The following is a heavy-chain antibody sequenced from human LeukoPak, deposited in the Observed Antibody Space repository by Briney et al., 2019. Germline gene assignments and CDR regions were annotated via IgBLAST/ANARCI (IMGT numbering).Heavy chain of an antibody. J-gene: IGHJ6*03. CDR1: GYTFTSYG. V-gene: IGHV1-18*01. CDR2: ISAYNGNT. D-gene: IGHD3-10*01. Sequence: ASVKVSCKASGYTFTSYGISWVRQAPGQGLEWMGWISAYNGNTNYAQKLQGRVTMTTDTSTSTAYMELSSLRSEDTAVYYCARGVITMVRGVIQYYYYYMDVWGKGTTVTVSS. CDR3: ARGVITMVRGVIQYYYYYMDV.